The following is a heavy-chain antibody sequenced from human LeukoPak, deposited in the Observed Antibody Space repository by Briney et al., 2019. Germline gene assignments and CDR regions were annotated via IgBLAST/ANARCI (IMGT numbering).Heavy chain of an antibody. V-gene: IGHV3-30*02. CDR1: GFTFSSYG. D-gene: IGHD3-3*01. CDR2: IRYDGSNK. Sequence: GGSLRLSCAASGFTFSSYGMHWVRQAPGKGLEWVAFIRYDGSNKYYADSVKGRFTISRDNSKNTLYLQLNSLRAEDTAVYYCATSRAIFGVAGNWFDPWGQGTLVTVSS. J-gene: IGHJ5*02. CDR3: ATSRAIFGVAGNWFDP.